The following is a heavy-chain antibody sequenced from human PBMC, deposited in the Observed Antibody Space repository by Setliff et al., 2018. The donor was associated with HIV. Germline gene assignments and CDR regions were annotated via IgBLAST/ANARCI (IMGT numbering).Heavy chain of an antibody. CDR1: GDSISSTTYY. V-gene: IGHV4-39*01. CDR3: VRCGPVAGYRVYFDY. D-gene: IGHD6-19*01. CDR2: IYPSGSA. Sequence: SETLSLTCTVSGDSISSTTYYWGWIRQPPGKGLEWIGSIYPSGSAFYNPSLKSPVTMSVDTSRNQFSLKLSSVTAADTAIYYCVRCGPVAGYRVYFDYWGQGSPVTVSS. J-gene: IGHJ4*02.